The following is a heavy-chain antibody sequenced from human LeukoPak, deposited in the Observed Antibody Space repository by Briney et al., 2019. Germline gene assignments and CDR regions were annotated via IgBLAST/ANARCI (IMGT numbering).Heavy chain of an antibody. Sequence: SETLSHTCTVSGGSISSYYWSWIRQPAGKGLEWIGRIYTSGSTNYNPSLKSRVTMSVDTSKNQFSLKLSSETAADTAVYYCARDLGRIAAIRAFDIWGQGTMVTVSS. CDR1: GGSISSYY. CDR3: ARDLGRIAAIRAFDI. V-gene: IGHV4-4*07. J-gene: IGHJ3*02. CDR2: IYTSGST. D-gene: IGHD6-13*01.